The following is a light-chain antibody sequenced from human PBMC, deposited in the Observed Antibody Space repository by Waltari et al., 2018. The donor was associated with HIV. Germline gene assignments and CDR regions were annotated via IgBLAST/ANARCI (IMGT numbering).Light chain of an antibody. J-gene: IGLJ3*02. CDR1: SSDVGSYNL. CDR3: CSYAGSSTFPWV. Sequence: QSALTQPASVSGSPGQSITISCTGTSSDVGSYNLVSWYQQHPGKAPKLMIYEGSKRPSGVFNRFSGSKSGNTASLTISGLQAEDEADYYCCSYAGSSTFPWVFGGGTKLTVL. V-gene: IGLV2-23*03. CDR2: EGS.